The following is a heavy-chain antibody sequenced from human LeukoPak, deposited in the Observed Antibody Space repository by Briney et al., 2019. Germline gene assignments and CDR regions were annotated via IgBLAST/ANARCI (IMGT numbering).Heavy chain of an antibody. Sequence: GASVKVSCKASGGTFSSYAISWVRQAPGQGLEWMGGIIPIFGTTNYAQKFQGRVTITTDESTSTAYMELSSLRSEDTAVYYCARDSRGHSSSSFFDYWGQGTLVTVSS. J-gene: IGHJ4*02. CDR3: ARDSRGHSSSSFFDY. D-gene: IGHD6-6*01. CDR1: GGTFSSYA. V-gene: IGHV1-69*05. CDR2: IIPIFGTT.